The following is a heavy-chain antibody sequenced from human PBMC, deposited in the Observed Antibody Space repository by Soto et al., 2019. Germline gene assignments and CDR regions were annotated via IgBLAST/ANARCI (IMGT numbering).Heavy chain of an antibody. D-gene: IGHD1-26*01. CDR2: LYYXXST. J-gene: IGHJ4*02. V-gene: IGHV4-59*01. CDR3: XRVGSLVGATRGYFDY. Sequence: SETLSLACTVSGGSISSYYWSWIRQPPGKGLELIGYLYYXXSTNXNPSLSSRFTFAVYTSKNQFSLKPSSVTAADTAVYYXXRVGSLVGATRGYFDYWGQGTLVTVSS. CDR1: GGSISSYY.